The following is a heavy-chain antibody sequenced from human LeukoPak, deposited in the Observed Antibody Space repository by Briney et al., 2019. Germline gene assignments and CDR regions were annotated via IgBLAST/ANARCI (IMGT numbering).Heavy chain of an antibody. D-gene: IGHD3-22*01. CDR3: ARDYYDSGLDY. V-gene: IGHV4-59*01. J-gene: IGHJ4*02. Sequence: SETLSLTCTVSGGSISSYYWSWIRQPPGKGLEWIGYIYYSGSTNYNPSLKSRVTISVDTSKNRFSLKLSSVTAADTAVYYCARDYYDSGLDYWGQGTLVTVSS. CDR1: GGSISSYY. CDR2: IYYSGST.